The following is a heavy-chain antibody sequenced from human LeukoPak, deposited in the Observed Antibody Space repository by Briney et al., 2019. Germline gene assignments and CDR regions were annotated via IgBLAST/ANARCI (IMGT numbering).Heavy chain of an antibody. V-gene: IGHV4-39*07. CDR3: ARWYSGYDLDAFDI. D-gene: IGHD5-12*01. CDR1: GGSISSSSYY. J-gene: IGHJ3*02. Sequence: SETLSLTCTVSGGSISSSSYYWGWIRQPPGKGLEWIGSIYYSGSTYYNPSLKSRVTISVDTSKNQFSLKLSSVTAADTAVYYCARWYSGYDLDAFDIWGQGTMVTVSS. CDR2: IYYSGST.